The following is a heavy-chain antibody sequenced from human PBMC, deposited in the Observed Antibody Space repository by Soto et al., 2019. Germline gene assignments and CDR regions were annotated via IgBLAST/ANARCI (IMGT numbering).Heavy chain of an antibody. CDR2: INPNSGGT. CDR3: AREVDTAMAMRSYYFDY. J-gene: IGHJ4*02. D-gene: IGHD5-18*01. V-gene: IGHV1-2*04. CDR1: GYTFTGYY. Sequence: ASVKVSCKASGYTFTGYYMHWVRQAPGQGLEWMGWINPNSGGTNYAQKFQGWVTMTRDTSISTAYMELSRLRSDDTAVYYCAREVDTAMAMRSYYFDYWGQGTLVTVSP.